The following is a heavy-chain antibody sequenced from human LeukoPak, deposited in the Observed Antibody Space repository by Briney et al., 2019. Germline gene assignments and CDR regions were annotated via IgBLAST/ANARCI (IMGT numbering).Heavy chain of an antibody. J-gene: IGHJ4*02. Sequence: QAGGSLRLSCAASGFTFSSYGMHWVRQAPGKGLEWVAVISYDGSNKYYADSVKGRFTISRDNSKNTLYLQMNSLRAEDTAVYYCAKDGITMVRGVSYFDYWGQGTLVTVSS. CDR3: AKDGITMVRGVSYFDY. D-gene: IGHD3-10*01. CDR2: ISYDGSNK. CDR1: GFTFSSYG. V-gene: IGHV3-30*18.